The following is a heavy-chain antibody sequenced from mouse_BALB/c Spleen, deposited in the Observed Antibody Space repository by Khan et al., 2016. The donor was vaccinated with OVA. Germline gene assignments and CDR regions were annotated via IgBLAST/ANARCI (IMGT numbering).Heavy chain of an antibody. CDR3: SRYGSRYNYAMDY. V-gene: IGHV3-2*02. CDR2: ISSSGST. J-gene: IGHJ4*01. Sequence: EVQLQESGPGLVKPSQSLSLTCTVTGYSITSDYAWNWIRQFPGNKLEWMGYISSSGSTNYNPALKSRISITRDTSKNQFFLQLNSVTTEDTATYDWSRYGSRYNYAMDYWGQGTSVTVSS. D-gene: IGHD2-2*01. CDR1: GYSITSDYA.